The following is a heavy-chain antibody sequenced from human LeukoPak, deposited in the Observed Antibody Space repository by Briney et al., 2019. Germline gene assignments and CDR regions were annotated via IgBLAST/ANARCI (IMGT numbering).Heavy chain of an antibody. Sequence: WASVKVSCKASGYTFTGYYMHWVRQAPGQGLEWMGWINPNSGGTNYAQKFQGRVTMTRDTSISTAYMELSRLRSDDTAVYYCASGMITFGGVIVIDKPLDYWGQGTLVTVSS. CDR3: ASGMITFGGVIVIDKPLDY. CDR1: GYTFTGYY. CDR2: INPNSGGT. J-gene: IGHJ4*02. V-gene: IGHV1-2*02. D-gene: IGHD3-16*02.